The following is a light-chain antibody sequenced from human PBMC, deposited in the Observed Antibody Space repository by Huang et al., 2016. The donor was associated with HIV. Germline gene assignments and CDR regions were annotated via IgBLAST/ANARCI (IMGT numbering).Light chain of an antibody. CDR2: KVS. CDR1: QSLVYSDGNTY. J-gene: IGKJ1*01. CDR3: MQGTRWPWT. V-gene: IGKV2-30*01. Sequence: VVMTQSPLSLPVTLGQPASISFRSSQSLVYSDGNTYLNWLQQRPGQSRRRLIYKVSSRDAGVADRCGGSGSGTDFTLKISRVEAEDVGIYYCMQGTRWPWTFGQGTKVEIK.